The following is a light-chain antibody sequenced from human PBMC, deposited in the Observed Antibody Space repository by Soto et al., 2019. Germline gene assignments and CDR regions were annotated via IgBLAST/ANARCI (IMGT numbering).Light chain of an antibody. V-gene: IGKV3-15*01. CDR1: QSISTE. J-gene: IGKJ2*01. CDR2: SAS. CDR3: QQGNNSALT. Sequence: EIVMTQSPATLSXSPGERXTLXXMASQSISTELAWYQQKPGQPPRLLIYSASTRATGLPARFNDSGYDSPFNLPLSGLQSEDLAVYYCQQGNNSALTFGEETRLEL.